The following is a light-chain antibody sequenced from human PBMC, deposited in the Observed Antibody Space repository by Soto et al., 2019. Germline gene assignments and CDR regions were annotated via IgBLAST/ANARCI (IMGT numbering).Light chain of an antibody. V-gene: IGLV1-40*01. CDR3: QSYDIKLSSPV. CDR2: ANT. J-gene: IGLJ2*01. CDR1: NSNIGAGYD. Sequence: QSVLTQPPSVSGAPGQRVTISCAGNNSNIGAGYDVHWYQQFPGTAPRLVIHANTNRPSGVPYRFSGSKSGTSASLAITGLQADDEADYHCQSYDIKLSSPVFGGGTKLTVL.